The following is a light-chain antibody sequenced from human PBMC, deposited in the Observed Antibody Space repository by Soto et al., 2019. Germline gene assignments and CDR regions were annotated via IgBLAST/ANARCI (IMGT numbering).Light chain of an antibody. Sequence: DIRMTQSPSTVSAYMGDSVTITCRASQSITTWLAWYQQRPGKAPKLLIYDVSSLQSGVPPRFSGSGSGTDFTLTISSLQAEDFATYYCQQTRSYPSTFAGGTKVDIK. CDR3: QQTRSYPST. J-gene: IGKJ4*01. CDR2: DVS. V-gene: IGKV1-5*01. CDR1: QSITTW.